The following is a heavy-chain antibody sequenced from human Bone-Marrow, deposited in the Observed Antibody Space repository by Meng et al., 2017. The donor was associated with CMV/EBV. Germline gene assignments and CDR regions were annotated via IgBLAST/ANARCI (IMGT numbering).Heavy chain of an antibody. CDR3: ARDCDNYGMDV. CDR1: GSTFSSYS. Sequence: GGSRRLSCADSGSTFSSYSMNWVRQAPGKGLEWVSSISSISSYIYYADSMKGRFTISRDNAKNSLYLKMNSLRAEDTAGYYCARDCDNYGMDVWGQGTTVTVSS. J-gene: IGHJ6*02. D-gene: IGHD2-21*01. CDR2: ISSISSYI. V-gene: IGHV3-21*04.